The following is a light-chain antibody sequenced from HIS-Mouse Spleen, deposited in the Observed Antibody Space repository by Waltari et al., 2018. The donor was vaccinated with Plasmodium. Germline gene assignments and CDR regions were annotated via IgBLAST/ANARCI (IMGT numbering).Light chain of an antibody. V-gene: IGKV3-20*01. J-gene: IGKJ2*01. Sequence: EIVLTQSPGTLSLSRGERATLSCRASQSVSSSYLAWYQQKPGQAPRLLIYGASSRATCIPDRFSGSGSGTDFTLTISRLEPEDVAVYYCQQYCSSPYTFGQGTKLEIK. CDR3: QQYCSSPYT. CDR2: GAS. CDR1: QSVSSSY.